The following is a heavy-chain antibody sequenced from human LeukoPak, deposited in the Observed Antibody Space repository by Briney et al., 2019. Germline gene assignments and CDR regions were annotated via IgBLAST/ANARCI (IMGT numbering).Heavy chain of an antibody. V-gene: IGHV1-46*01. CDR1: GYTFTSYY. J-gene: IGHJ4*02. Sequence: GASVKVSCKASGYTFTSYYMHWVRQAPGQGLEWMGIINPSGGSTSYAQKFQGRVTITADKSTSTAYMELSSLRSEDTAVYYCAPELGFSCYYDRSGYLDDWGQGTLVTVSS. D-gene: IGHD3-22*01. CDR2: INPSGGST. CDR3: APELGFSCYYDRSGYLDD.